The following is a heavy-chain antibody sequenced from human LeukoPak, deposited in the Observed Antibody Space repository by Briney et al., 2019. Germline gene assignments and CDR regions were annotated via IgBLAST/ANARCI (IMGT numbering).Heavy chain of an antibody. Sequence: SETLSLTCTVSGGSISSGGYYWSWIRQHPGKGLEWLGYIYYSGVTYYNPSLKSRVTISVDTSKNQFSLKLDSVTAADTAVYYCARRRYFDYWGQGTLVTVSS. V-gene: IGHV4-31*03. J-gene: IGHJ4*02. CDR3: ARRRYFDY. CDR2: IYYSGVT. CDR1: GGSISSGGYY.